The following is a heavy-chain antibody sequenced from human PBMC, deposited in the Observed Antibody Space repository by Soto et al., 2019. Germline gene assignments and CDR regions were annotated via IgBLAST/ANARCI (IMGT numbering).Heavy chain of an antibody. CDR2: FHREDGET. V-gene: IGHV1-24*01. Sequence: ASVKVSCKVSGYTLTGLSIHWVRQAPGKGLEWMGGFHREDGETTYAQMFQGRVIMTEDSSTDTGYMELSSLRFEDTAVYYCAREGDIVLMAAYYYYGMDVWGQGTTVTVSS. CDR3: AREGDIVLMAAYYYYGMDV. CDR1: GYTLTGLS. J-gene: IGHJ6*02. D-gene: IGHD2-8*01.